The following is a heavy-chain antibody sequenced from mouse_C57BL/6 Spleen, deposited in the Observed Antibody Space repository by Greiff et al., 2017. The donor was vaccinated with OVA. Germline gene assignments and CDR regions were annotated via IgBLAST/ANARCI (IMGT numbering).Heavy chain of an antibody. D-gene: IGHD1-1*01. J-gene: IGHJ3*01. V-gene: IGHV1-59*01. CDR1: GYTFTSYW. CDR2: IDPSDSYT. Sequence: QVQLQQPGAELVRPGTSVKLSCKASGYTFTSYWMHWVKQRPGQGLEWIGVIDPSDSYTNYNQKFKGKATLTVDTSSSTAYMQLSSLTSEDSAVYYCAREGDYGSSYVFAYWGQGTLVTVSA. CDR3: AREGDYGSSYVFAY.